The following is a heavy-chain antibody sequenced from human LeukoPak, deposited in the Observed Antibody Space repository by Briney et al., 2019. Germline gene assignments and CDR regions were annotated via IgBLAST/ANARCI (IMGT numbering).Heavy chain of an antibody. CDR1: GGSISTYY. V-gene: IGHV4-59*08. D-gene: IGHD3-22*01. CDR3: ARLVYDSRGYYFDY. J-gene: IGHJ4*02. Sequence: SETLSLTCTVSGGSISTYYWSWIRQPPGKGLEWIGYIRYSGSANYNPSLRSRVTISIDTSKNQFSLKLSSVTAADTAVYHCARLVYDSRGYYFDYWGQGTLVTVSS. CDR2: IRYSGSA.